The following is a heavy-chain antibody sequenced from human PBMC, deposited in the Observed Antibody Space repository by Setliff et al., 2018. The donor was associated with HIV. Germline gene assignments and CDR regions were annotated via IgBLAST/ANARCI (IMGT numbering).Heavy chain of an antibody. CDR1: GGSFSDYY. J-gene: IGHJ4*02. CDR3: ARVYNLRVGSFYFDY. Sequence: SETLSLTCAVYGGSFSDYYWSWVRQPPGKGLEWIGYIYHSGSTNYNPSLKSRVTISVDTSKNQFFLRLSSVTAADTAIYYCARVYNLRVGSFYFDYWGQGTLVTVSS. CDR2: IYHSGST. V-gene: IGHV4-59*01. D-gene: IGHD3-22*01.